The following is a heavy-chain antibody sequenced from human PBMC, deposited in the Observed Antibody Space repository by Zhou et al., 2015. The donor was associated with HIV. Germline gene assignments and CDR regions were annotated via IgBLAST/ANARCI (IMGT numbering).Heavy chain of an antibody. V-gene: IGHV1-18*01. D-gene: IGHD2-21*02. Sequence: QVQLVQSGAEVKKPGASVKVSCKASGYTFTSYDINWMRQATGQRPEWMGWISAYNGNTNYAQKLQGRVTMTTDTSTSTAYMELRSLRSDDTAVYYCARVGYCGGDCYFWFDPWGRGNPGHRLL. J-gene: IGHJ5*02. CDR1: GYTFTSYD. CDR2: ISAYNGNT. CDR3: ARVGYCGGDCYFWFDP.